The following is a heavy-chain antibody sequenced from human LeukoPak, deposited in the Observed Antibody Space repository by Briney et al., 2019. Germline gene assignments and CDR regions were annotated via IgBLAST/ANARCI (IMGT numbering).Heavy chain of an antibody. Sequence: SQTLSLACTVSGDSISSGTYYWSWIRQPAGKGLGWIGRVYSSGNTNYNPSLKSRVTISIDTSKNQFSLKLSSVTAADTAAYYCARGVGSSSSNWFDPWGQGTLVTVSS. CDR1: GDSISSGTYY. J-gene: IGHJ5*02. D-gene: IGHD6-6*01. CDR3: ARGVGSSSSNWFDP. V-gene: IGHV4-61*02. CDR2: VYSSGNT.